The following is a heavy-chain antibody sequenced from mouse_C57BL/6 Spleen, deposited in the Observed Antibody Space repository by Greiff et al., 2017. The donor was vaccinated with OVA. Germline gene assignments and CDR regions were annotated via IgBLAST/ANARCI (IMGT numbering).Heavy chain of an antibody. Sequence: VQLQQPGAELVKPGASVKLSCKASGYTFTSYWITWVKQMPGQGLEWIGDIYPGSGSTNYNEKFKSKATLTVDTSSSTGYMQLSSLTSEDSAGYSCAGYYGGYFDGWGTGNTVTASS. CDR1: GYTFTSYW. CDR3: AGYYGGYFDG. V-gene: IGHV1-55*01. CDR2: IYPGSGST. D-gene: IGHD1-1*02. J-gene: IGHJ1*03.